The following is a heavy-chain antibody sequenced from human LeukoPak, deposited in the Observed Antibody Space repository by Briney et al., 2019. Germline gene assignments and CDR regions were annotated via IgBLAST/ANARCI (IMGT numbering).Heavy chain of an antibody. J-gene: IGHJ4*02. CDR1: GDSVSNGNYY. V-gene: IGHV4-34*01. Sequence: PSETLSLTCIVSGDSVSNGNYYWSWLRQPPGKGLEWIGEINHSGSTNYNPSLKSRVTISVDTSKNQFSLKLSSVTAADTAVYYCARGYSYGLFDYWGQGTLVTVSS. D-gene: IGHD5-18*01. CDR2: INHSGST. CDR3: ARGYSYGLFDY.